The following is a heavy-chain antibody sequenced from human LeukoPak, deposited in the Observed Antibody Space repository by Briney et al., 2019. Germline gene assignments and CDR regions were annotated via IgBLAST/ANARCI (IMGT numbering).Heavy chain of an antibody. Sequence: SDTLSLTCAVYGGSFSGYYWSWIRQPPGKGLEWIGEINHSGSTNYNPSLKSRVTISVDTSKNQFSLKLSSVTAADTAVYYCARVRGSGSSWYYFDYWGQGTLVTVSS. CDR3: ARVRGSGSSWYYFDY. J-gene: IGHJ4*02. CDR1: GGSFSGYY. CDR2: INHSGST. V-gene: IGHV4-34*01. D-gene: IGHD6-13*01.